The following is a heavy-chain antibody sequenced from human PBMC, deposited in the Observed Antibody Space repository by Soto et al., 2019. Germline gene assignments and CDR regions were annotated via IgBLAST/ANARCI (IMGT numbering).Heavy chain of an antibody. J-gene: IGHJ4*02. CDR3: ARVSNYYDSSGYYSRWPFDY. Sequence: ASVKVSCKASGYTFTSYGISWVRQAPGQGLEWMVWISAYNGNTNYAQKLQGRVTMTTDTSTSTAYMELRSLRSDDTAVYYCARVSNYYDSSGYYSRWPFDYWGQGTLVTVSS. D-gene: IGHD3-22*01. V-gene: IGHV1-18*01. CDR1: GYTFTSYG. CDR2: ISAYNGNT.